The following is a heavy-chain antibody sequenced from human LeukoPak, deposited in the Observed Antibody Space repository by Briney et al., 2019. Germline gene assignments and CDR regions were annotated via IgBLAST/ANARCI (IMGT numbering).Heavy chain of an antibody. CDR3: ARESIMITFGGVIVPGPLDY. CDR2: INADGSST. D-gene: IGHD3-16*02. J-gene: IGHJ4*02. CDR1: GFTFSSYW. V-gene: IGHV3-74*01. Sequence: GGSLRLSCAASGFTFSSYWMHWVRQVPGKGLVWVSRINADGSSTNYADSVKGRFSISRDNAKNTLYLQMNSLRAEDTAVYYCARESIMITFGGVIVPGPLDYWGQGTLVTVSS.